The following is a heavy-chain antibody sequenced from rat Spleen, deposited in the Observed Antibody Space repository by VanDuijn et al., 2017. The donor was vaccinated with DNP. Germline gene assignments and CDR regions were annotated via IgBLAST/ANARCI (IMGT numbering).Heavy chain of an antibody. D-gene: IGHD1-12*01. CDR1: GFIFSNYW. CDR2: IINSGGNT. CDR3: TRHRTIMPYYYAMDA. J-gene: IGHJ4*01. Sequence: EVQLVESGGGPVQPGRSLKLSCVASGFIFSNYWMTWIRQAPGKGLEWVASIINSGGNTYYPESVKGRFTISRDDAKNSLYLQMNSLRSEDTAIYYCTRHRTIMPYYYAMDAWGQGASVTVSS. V-gene: IGHV5-31*01.